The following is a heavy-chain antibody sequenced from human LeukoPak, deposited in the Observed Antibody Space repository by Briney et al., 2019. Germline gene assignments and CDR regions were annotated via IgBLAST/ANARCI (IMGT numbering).Heavy chain of an antibody. V-gene: IGHV4-59*01. CDR1: GVSIDSYH. J-gene: IGHJ4*02. D-gene: IGHD2-21*02. Sequence: PSETLSLTCSVSGVSIDSYHWSGIRQPPGKGLEWIGYFYYTGSTNYSPSFEGRVTISEDTSKNQISLRLTSVTAADTAVYYCAGRTAATTRPFDYWGQGTLVTVSS. CDR3: AGRTAATTRPFDY. CDR2: FYYTGST.